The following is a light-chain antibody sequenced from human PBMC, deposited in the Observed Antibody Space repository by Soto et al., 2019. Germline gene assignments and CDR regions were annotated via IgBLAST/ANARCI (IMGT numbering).Light chain of an antibody. CDR3: QQYNNWPFT. CDR2: GAS. Sequence: EIVMTQSPGTLSVSPGERATLSCRASQSVSSNLAWYQQKPGQAPRLLIYGASTRATGIPARFSGSGSGTEFTLTISSLQSEDFAVYYCQQYNNWPFTFGHGTKVDF. V-gene: IGKV3-15*01. J-gene: IGKJ3*01. CDR1: QSVSSN.